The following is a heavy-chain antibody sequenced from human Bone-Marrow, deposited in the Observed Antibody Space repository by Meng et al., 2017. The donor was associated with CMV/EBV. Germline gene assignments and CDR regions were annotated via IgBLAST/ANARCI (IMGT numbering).Heavy chain of an antibody. CDR1: GYTFTGYY. J-gene: IGHJ6*04. D-gene: IGHD1-26*01. V-gene: IGHV1-2*02. Sequence: ASVKVSCKASGYTFTGYYMHWVRQAPGQGLEWMGWINPNSGGTNYAQKFQGRVTMTRDTSISTAYMELSRLRSDDTAVYYCARDLWELLPTDGMDVWGKGTTVTVSS. CDR2: INPNSGGT. CDR3: ARDLWELLPTDGMDV.